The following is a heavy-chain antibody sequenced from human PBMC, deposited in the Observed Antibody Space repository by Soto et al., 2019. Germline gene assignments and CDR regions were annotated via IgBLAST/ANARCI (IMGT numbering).Heavy chain of an antibody. CDR1: GFSFSNHW. V-gene: IGHV5-51*01. D-gene: IGHD6-19*01. CDR2: IDPHSNT. J-gene: IGHJ4*02. CDR3: ARRTYTSGWRHYFDY. Sequence: EVQLVQSGPEVKKPGESLQISCRGSGFSFSNHWIGWVRQMPGQGLEWMAFIDPHSNTRYSPSFEGQITISADNSISTAYLQWSSLKASDTAIYYCARRTYTSGWRHYFDYWGQGTLVTVSS.